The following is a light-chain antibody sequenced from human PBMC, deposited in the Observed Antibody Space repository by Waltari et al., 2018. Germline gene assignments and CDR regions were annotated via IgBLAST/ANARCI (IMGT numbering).Light chain of an antibody. V-gene: IGKV2-28*01. CDR3: MQALQTPGT. CDR1: QSLLNSNGYNY. J-gene: IGKJ2*01. CDR2: MGS. Sequence: DIVMTQSPLSLPVTPGEPASISCRSSQSLLNSNGYNYLDWYMQKPGQYPQLPIYMGSHRAYEGPDSFSGGGSGTDVTLKISRVEAEDVGVSYCMQALQTPGTFGQGTTLEIK.